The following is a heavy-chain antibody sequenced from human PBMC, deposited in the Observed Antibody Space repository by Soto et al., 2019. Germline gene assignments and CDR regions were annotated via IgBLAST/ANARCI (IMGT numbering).Heavy chain of an antibody. V-gene: IGHV4-30-4*01. CDR1: GGSISSGDYY. CDR3: ARNDYDYVWESPGGDAFDI. D-gene: IGHD3-16*01. CDR2: IYNSGST. Sequence: SETLSLTCTVSGGSISSGDYYWNWIRQPPGKGLEWIGFIYNSGSTYYNPSLKSRVTISVDTSKNQFSLKLTSVTAADTAVYYCARNDYDYVWESPGGDAFDIWGQGTLVTVSS. J-gene: IGHJ3*02.